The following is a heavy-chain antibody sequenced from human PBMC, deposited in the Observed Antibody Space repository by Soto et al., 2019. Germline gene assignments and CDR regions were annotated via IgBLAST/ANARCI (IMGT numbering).Heavy chain of an antibody. CDR2: IWYDGSNK. CDR3: ARDRDQYYFAY. V-gene: IGHV3-33*01. D-gene: IGHD2-2*01. Sequence: GGSLRLSCAASGFTFSSYGMHWVRQAPGKGLEWVAVIWYDGSNKYYADSVKGRFTISRDNSKNTLYLQMNSLRAEDTAVYYCARDRDQYYFAYWGQGTLVTVSS. CDR1: GFTFSSYG. J-gene: IGHJ4*02.